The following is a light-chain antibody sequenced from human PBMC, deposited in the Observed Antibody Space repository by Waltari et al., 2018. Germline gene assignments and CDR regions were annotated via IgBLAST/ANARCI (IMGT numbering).Light chain of an antibody. CDR1: QSLLHNKGFTF. J-gene: IGKJ2*01. CDR3: MQGLQTPYT. V-gene: IGKV2-28*01. Sequence: DIVMTQFPLSLTVTPGEPASLSCRASQSLLHNKGFTFFDWYLQKPGQSPQLLIYSGSNRATGVPDRFSGSGSGTYFTLKISRVEADDVGVFYCMQGLQTPYTFGQGTKLEIK. CDR2: SGS.